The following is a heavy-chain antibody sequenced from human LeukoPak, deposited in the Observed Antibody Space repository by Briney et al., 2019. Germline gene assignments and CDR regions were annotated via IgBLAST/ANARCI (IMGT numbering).Heavy chain of an antibody. J-gene: IGHJ3*01. V-gene: IGHV1-18*01. CDR1: GYTFTSYG. Sequence: ASVKVSCKASGYTFTSYGITWVRQAPGQGLEWIGWISAYNGNTNFAQKIQGRVTMTTDTPTTTVYMELRSLRSDDTAVYYCARIQRIALFGVALADAFDVWGQGTTVTVSS. D-gene: IGHD3-3*01. CDR2: ISAYNGNT. CDR3: ARIQRIALFGVALADAFDV.